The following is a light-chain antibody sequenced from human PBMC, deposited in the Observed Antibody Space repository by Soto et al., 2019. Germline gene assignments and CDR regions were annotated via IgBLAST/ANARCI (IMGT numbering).Light chain of an antibody. CDR1: QSVSSSY. CDR3: QRYAGSPYT. Sequence: EIVLTQSPGTLSLSPGERATLSCRASQSVSSSYLAWYQQKPGQAPRLLIYDVSYRTTGIPDKFSGSGSGTDFTLTIRRLEPEDFAVYYCQRYAGSPYTFGQGIRLEIK. CDR2: DVS. J-gene: IGKJ2*01. V-gene: IGKV3-20*01.